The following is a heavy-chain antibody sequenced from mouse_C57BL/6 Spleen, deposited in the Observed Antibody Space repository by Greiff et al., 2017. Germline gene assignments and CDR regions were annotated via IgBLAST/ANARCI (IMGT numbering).Heavy chain of an antibody. CDR1: GFSLTTYG. CDR3: ARNYDGSSPYFDY. CDR2: LCRGGNP. Sequence: VQLQQSGPGLVQPSHSLSITCTVSGFSLTTYGVHWVRQSPGKGLAWLGVLCRGGNPDYNADFISRLSISKYNSKSQVFFKMNSLQADDTAIYYCARNYDGSSPYFDYWGQGTTLTVSS. J-gene: IGHJ2*01. V-gene: IGHV2-2*01. D-gene: IGHD1-1*01.